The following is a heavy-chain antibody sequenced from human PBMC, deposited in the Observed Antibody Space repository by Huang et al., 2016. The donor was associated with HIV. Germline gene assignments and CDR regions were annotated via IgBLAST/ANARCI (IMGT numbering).Heavy chain of an antibody. Sequence: QVQLVQSGAEGRKPGAPVGVSCKASGYTFSIYAIHWVRQAPGQGLEGMGRIGIGDGSTEYLWQLQGRATITTDTSANTVYLDLSGLRSEDTAVYYCARQRSPDSSSHLYWGQGTLVTVSS. V-gene: IGHV1-3*04. D-gene: IGHD6-13*01. CDR3: ARQRSPDSSSHLY. CDR2: IGIGDGST. CDR1: GYTFSIYA. J-gene: IGHJ4*02.